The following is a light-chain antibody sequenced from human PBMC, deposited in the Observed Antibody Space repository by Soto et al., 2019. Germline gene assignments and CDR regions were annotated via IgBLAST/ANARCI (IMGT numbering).Light chain of an antibody. Sequence: DIQMTQSPSTLSASIGDRVTITCRASQNINVWLAWYQQKPGKAPKFLIYQASTLQSGVPSRFSGSGSGTEFTLTISSLQPDDFATYYCQQHEAYPRTFGHGTKVEIK. J-gene: IGKJ1*01. V-gene: IGKV1-5*03. CDR2: QAS. CDR3: QQHEAYPRT. CDR1: QNINVW.